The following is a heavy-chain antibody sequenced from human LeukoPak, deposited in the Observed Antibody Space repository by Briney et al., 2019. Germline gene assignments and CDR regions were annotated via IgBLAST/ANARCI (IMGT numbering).Heavy chain of an antibody. V-gene: IGHV5-51*01. CDR2: IYPGDSDT. CDR3: ARLSSGWYGVGY. Sequence: GESLKISCKGSGYSFTNYWIGWVRQMPGKGLEWMGIIYPGDSDTKYSPSFQGQVTISADKSINTAYLQWGSLRASDTAIYYCARLSSGWYGVGYWGQGTLVTLSS. D-gene: IGHD6-19*01. CDR1: GYSFTNYW. J-gene: IGHJ4*02.